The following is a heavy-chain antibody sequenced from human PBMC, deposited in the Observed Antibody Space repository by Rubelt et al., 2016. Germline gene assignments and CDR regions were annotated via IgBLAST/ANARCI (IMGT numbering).Heavy chain of an antibody. CDR1: GFTFSRNA. J-gene: IGHJ3*02. V-gene: IGHV3-23*01. CDR2: MSGSGGTT. Sequence: EVQLLESGGGLVQPGGSLRLSCAASGFTFSRNAMNWVRQAPGKGLEWVSAMSGSGGTTFYADSAKGRFTISRDNAKNTLYLQMNSLRAEDTAVYYCARDGVGATGTFDIWGQGTMVTVSS. D-gene: IGHD1-26*01. CDR3: ARDGVGATGTFDI.